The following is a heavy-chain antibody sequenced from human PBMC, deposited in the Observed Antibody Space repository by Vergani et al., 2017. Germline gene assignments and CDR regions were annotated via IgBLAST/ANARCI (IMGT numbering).Heavy chain of an antibody. CDR2: IYYSGST. J-gene: IGHJ4*02. D-gene: IGHD4-17*01. CDR3: ARGYGDYEGLGY. Sequence: QVQLQESGPGLVKPSETLSLTCTVSGGSISSYYWSWIRQPPGKGLEWIGYIYYSGSTYYNPSLKSRVTISVDTSKNQFSLNLSSVTAADTAVYYCARGYGDYEGLGYWGQGTLVTVSS. CDR1: GGSISSYY. V-gene: IGHV4-59*01.